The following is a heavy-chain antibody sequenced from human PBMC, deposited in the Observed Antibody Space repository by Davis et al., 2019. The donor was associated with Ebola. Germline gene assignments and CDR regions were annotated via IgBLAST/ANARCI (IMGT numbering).Heavy chain of an antibody. CDR1: GFTFSSYT. V-gene: IGHV3-48*02. CDR3: ARLFGVIPVFDY. Sequence: GESLKISCVASGFTFSSYTMNWVRQAPGKGLEWLSYISSSSHTTYSADSVKGRFTVSRDNAKNSLYLEMNSLRDEDTAVYYCARLFGVIPVFDYWGQGTLVTVSS. J-gene: IGHJ4*02. CDR2: ISSSSHTT. D-gene: IGHD3-3*01.